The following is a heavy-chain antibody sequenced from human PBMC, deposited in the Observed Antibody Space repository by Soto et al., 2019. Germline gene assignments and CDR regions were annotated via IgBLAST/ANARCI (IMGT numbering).Heavy chain of an antibody. CDR3: ARVSSSIVVVPDYGMDV. J-gene: IGHJ6*02. V-gene: IGHV1-18*04. CDR2: ISGKNGNT. Sequence: QVQLVQSGVEVKKPGASGKVSCKASGYTFISHGISWGRQAPGQGLEGRGWISGKNGNTNYAQKLQGRVTLTTDTSTSTAYMELRSLRSDDTAVYYCARVSSSIVVVPDYGMDVWGQGTTVTVSS. CDR1: GYTFISHG. D-gene: IGHD2-15*01.